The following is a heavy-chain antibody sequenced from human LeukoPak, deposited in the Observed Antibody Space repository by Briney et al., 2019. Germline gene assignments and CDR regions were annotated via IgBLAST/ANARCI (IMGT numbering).Heavy chain of an antibody. CDR3: ARRPRGVIIKTWFDS. CDR1: GGSFSGYY. CDR2: IYYSGST. J-gene: IGHJ5*01. D-gene: IGHD3-10*01. V-gene: IGHV4-34*11. Sequence: SETLSLTCAVYGGSFSGYYWSWIRQPPGKGLEWIGDIYYSGSTNYNPSLKSRVTISVDTSKNQFSLNLSSGTAADTAVYSCARRPRGVIIKTWFDSWGQGTLVTVSS.